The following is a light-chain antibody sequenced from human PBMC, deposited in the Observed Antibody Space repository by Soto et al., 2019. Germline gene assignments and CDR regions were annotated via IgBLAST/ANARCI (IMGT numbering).Light chain of an antibody. J-gene: IGKJ1*01. CDR2: KAS. V-gene: IGKV1-5*03. CDR3: QQYTSYST. Sequence: DLQMTQSPSTLSASVGDRVTITCRASQSINSWLAWYQQKPGKAPKLLIYKASSLESGVPSRFSGSGSGTEFTLTISSLQPDDFATYYCQQYTSYSTFGQGTKVEIK. CDR1: QSINSW.